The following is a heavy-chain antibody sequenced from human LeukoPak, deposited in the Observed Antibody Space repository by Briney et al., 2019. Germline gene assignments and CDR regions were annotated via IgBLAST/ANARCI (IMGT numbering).Heavy chain of an antibody. D-gene: IGHD6-13*01. V-gene: IGHV4-39*07. J-gene: IGHJ6*02. CDR1: GGSISSSSYY. CDR2: IYYSGST. CDR3: ARDRRIAAASATFDV. Sequence: SETLSLTCTVSGGSISSSSYYWGWIRQPPGKGLEWIGSIYYSGSTNYNPSLKSRVTISVDTSKNQFSLKLSSVTAADTAVYYCARDRRIAAASATFDVWGQGTTVTVSS.